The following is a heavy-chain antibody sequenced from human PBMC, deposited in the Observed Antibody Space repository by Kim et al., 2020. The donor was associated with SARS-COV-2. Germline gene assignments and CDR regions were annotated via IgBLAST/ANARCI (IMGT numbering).Heavy chain of an antibody. CDR2: IYPGDSDT. CDR1: GYSFNSYW. Sequence: GESLKISCKGSGYSFNSYWIGWVRQMPGKGLELMGIIYPGDSDTRYSPSFQGQVTVSADKSISTAYLQWSSLKASDTAMYYCARHVGGDSSSGQNSLLDYWGQGTLVTVSS. CDR3: ARHVGGDSSSGQNSLLDY. V-gene: IGHV5-51*01. J-gene: IGHJ4*02. D-gene: IGHD6-6*01.